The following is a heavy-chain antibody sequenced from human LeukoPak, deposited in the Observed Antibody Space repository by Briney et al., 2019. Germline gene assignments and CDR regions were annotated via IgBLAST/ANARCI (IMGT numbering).Heavy chain of an antibody. V-gene: IGHV4-30-2*01. CDR1: GGSISSGGYS. CDR3: ARLIRATNGMDV. Sequence: KPSETLSLTRAVSGGSISSGGYSWSWIRQPPGKGLEWIGYIYHSGSTCYNPSLKSRVTISVDRSKNQFSLKLSSVTAADTAVYYCARLIRATNGMDVWGQGTTVTVSS. J-gene: IGHJ6*02. D-gene: IGHD1-26*01. CDR2: IYHSGST.